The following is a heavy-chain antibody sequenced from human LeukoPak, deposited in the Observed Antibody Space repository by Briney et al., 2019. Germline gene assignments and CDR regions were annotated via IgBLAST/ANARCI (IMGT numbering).Heavy chain of an antibody. V-gene: IGHV3-74*01. CDR3: VRDRIGFDP. CDR1: AFIFNNYW. Sequence: GGSLRLSCGASAFIFNNYWMHWVRQAPGKGLVWVARVDSDGSSTAYADSVKGRFTVSGDNAKNTVSLQMNSLRVEDTAVYYCVRDRIGFDPWGQGTLVTVSS. J-gene: IGHJ5*02. D-gene: IGHD3-16*02. CDR2: VDSDGSST.